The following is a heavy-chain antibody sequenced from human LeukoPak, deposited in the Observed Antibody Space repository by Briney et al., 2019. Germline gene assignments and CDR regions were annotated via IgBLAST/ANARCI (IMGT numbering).Heavy chain of an antibody. J-gene: IGHJ4*02. Sequence: GGSLRLSCAASGFTFSSYSMNWVRQAPGKGLEWVSYISSSNSTIYYADSVKGRFTISRDNAKNSLYLQMNSLRAEDTAVYYCARWGPSVGAGDYWGQGTLVTVSS. CDR1: GFTFSSYS. V-gene: IGHV3-48*01. CDR3: ARWGPSVGAGDY. CDR2: ISSSNSTI. D-gene: IGHD4-23*01.